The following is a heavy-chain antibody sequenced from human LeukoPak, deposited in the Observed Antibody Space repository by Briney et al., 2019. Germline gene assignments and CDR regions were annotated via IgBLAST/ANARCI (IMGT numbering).Heavy chain of an antibody. CDR2: IYHSGST. CDR1: GGSISSGGYS. CDR3: AVGLRSYFDY. V-gene: IGHV4-30-2*01. J-gene: IGHJ4*02. Sequence: SETLSLTCAVSGGSISSGGYSWSWIRQPPGKGLEWIGYIYHSGSTYYNPSLKSQVTISVDRSKNQFSLKLSSVTAADTAVYYCAVGLRSYFDYWGQGTLVTVSS. D-gene: IGHD4-17*01.